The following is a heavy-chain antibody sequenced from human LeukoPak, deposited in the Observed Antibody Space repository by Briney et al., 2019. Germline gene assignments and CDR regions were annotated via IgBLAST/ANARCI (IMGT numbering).Heavy chain of an antibody. CDR2: MNPNSGDT. Sequence: ASVKVSCKASGYTFTTYDINWVRQATGQGLEWMGWMNPNSGDTGYTQKFQGRVTMTRNTSISTAYMELSSLRSEDTAVYYCARGRGSGHKENWFDPWGQGTLVTVSS. CDR3: ARGRGSGHKENWFDP. J-gene: IGHJ5*02. D-gene: IGHD6-19*01. V-gene: IGHV1-8*01. CDR1: GYTFTTYD.